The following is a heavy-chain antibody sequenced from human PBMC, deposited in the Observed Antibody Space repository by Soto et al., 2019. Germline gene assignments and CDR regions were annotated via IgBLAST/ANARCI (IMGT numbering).Heavy chain of an antibody. CDR3: AKAAWGRYYYYGMDV. Sequence: EVQLVESGGGLVQPGRSLRLSCAASGFTFDDYAMHWVRQAPGKGLEWVSGISWNSGSIGYADSVKGRFTISRDNAKNYLYLQMNSLRAEDTALYYCAKAAWGRYYYYGMDVWGQGTTVTVSS. D-gene: IGHD7-27*01. CDR1: GFTFDDYA. J-gene: IGHJ6*02. CDR2: ISWNSGSI. V-gene: IGHV3-9*01.